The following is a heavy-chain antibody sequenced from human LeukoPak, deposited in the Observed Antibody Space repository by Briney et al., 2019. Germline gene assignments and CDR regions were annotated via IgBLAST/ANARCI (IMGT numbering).Heavy chain of an antibody. CDR3: AKSVSPGGYVGTLYFFDD. CDR2: ISGSGGTT. CDR1: GFTFSSYA. J-gene: IGHJ4*02. D-gene: IGHD1-26*01. Sequence: GGSLRLSCAASGFTFSSYAMSWVRQAPGRGLEWVSTISGSGGTTYYADSVEGRFTISRDNSKNTVSLQMDSLRAEDTAIYYCAKSVSPGGYVGTLYFFDDWGQGTLVTVSS. V-gene: IGHV3-23*01.